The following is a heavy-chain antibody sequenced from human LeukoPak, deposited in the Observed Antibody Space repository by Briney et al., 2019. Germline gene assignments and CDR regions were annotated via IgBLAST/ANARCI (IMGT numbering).Heavy chain of an antibody. D-gene: IGHD7-27*01. J-gene: IGHJ4*02. CDR1: GFTFSSYW. Sequence: GGSLRLSCAASGFTFSSYWMHWVRQAPGKGLVWVSRINTDESITSYADSVKGRFTISRDNAKNTLYLQMNTLRAEDTAVYYCARGTAGTGLDYWGQGTLITVSS. CDR2: INTDESIT. V-gene: IGHV3-74*01. CDR3: ARGTAGTGLDY.